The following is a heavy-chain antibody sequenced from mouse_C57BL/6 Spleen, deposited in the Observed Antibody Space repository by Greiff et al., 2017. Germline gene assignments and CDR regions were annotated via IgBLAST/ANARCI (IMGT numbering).Heavy chain of an antibody. V-gene: IGHV5-4*03. J-gene: IGHJ4*01. CDR3: AGAMDY. CDR1: GFTFSSYA. CDR2: ISDGGSYT. Sequence: EVKVVESGGGLVKPGGSLKLPCAASGFTFSSYAMSWVRQTPEKRLEWVATISDGGSYTYYPDNVKGRFTISRDNAKNNLYLQMSHLKSEDTAMYYCAGAMDYWGQGTSVTVSS.